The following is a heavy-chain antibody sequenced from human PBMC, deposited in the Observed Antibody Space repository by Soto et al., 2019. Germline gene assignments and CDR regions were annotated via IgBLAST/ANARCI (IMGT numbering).Heavy chain of an antibody. CDR1: GGSISSYY. V-gene: IGHV4-59*01. CDR3: AHRARSFDY. CDR2: IYYSGST. J-gene: IGHJ4*02. Sequence: SETLSLTYTVSGGSISSYYWSWIRQPPGKGLEWIGYIYYSGSTNYNPSLKSRVTISVDTSKNQVVLTMTNMDPVDTATYYCAHRARSFDYWGQGTLVTVSS.